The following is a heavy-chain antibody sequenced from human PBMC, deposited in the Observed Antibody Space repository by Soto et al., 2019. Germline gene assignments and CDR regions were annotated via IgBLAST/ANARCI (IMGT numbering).Heavy chain of an antibody. J-gene: IGHJ5*02. CDR3: ARGATGGTAWFDP. CDR2: ISSSSTI. V-gene: IGHV3-48*02. Sequence: EVQLVESGGGLVQPGVSLRLSCAASGFTFSSYSMNWVRQAPGKGLEWVSYISSSSTIYYADSVKGRFTISRDNAKSSLDLQMNSLRDEGTAGYYCARGATGGTAWFDPWGQGTLVTVSS. D-gene: IGHD7-27*01. CDR1: GFTFSSYS.